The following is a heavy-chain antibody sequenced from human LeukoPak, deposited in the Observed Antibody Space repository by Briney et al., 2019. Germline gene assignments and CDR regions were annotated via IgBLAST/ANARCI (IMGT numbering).Heavy chain of an antibody. V-gene: IGHV1-2*02. D-gene: IGHD3-10*01. CDR2: INPNSGGT. Sequence: ASVKVSCKASGYTFTGYYMRWVRQAPGQGLEWMGWINPNSGGTNYAQKFQGRVTMTRDTSISTAYMELTRLRSDDTAVYYCARDHYYASGSPSFDYWGQGTLVTVSS. CDR3: ARDHYYASGSPSFDY. J-gene: IGHJ4*02. CDR1: GYTFTGYY.